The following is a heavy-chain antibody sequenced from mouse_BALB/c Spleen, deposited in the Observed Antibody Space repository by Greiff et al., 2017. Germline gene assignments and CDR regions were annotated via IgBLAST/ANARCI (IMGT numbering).Heavy chain of an antibody. J-gene: IGHJ3*01. CDR1: GYTFTSYW. Sequence: LQQPGSELVRPGASVKLSCKASGYTFTSYWMHWVKQRPGQGLEWIGNIYPGSGSTNYDEKFKSKATLTVDTSSSTAYMQLSSLTSEDSAVYYCTRSSGTAQAYWGQGTLVTVSA. D-gene: IGHD3-2*02. CDR2: IYPGSGST. V-gene: IGHV1S22*01. CDR3: TRSSGTAQAY.